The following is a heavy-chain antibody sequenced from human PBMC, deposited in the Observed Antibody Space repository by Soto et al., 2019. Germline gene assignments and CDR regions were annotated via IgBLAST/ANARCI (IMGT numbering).Heavy chain of an antibody. V-gene: IGHV4-59*01. CDR1: GGSISSYY. CDR3: ARGALTTYLDY. J-gene: IGHJ4*02. CDR2: FYYSGST. Sequence: SETLSLTCTVSGGSISSYYWSWIRQPPGKGLEWIGYFYYSGSTNYNPSLKSRVTISVDTSKNQFSLKVSSVTAADTAVYYCARGALTTYLDYWGQGTLGTVSS.